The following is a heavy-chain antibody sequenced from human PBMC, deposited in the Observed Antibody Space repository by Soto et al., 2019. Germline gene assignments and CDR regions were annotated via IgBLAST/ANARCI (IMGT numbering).Heavy chain of an antibody. D-gene: IGHD3-10*01. CDR2: ISSTSSTK. Sequence: GGSLRLSCDASGFTFSIHGMTWVRHAPGKGLEWVAFISSTSSTKNYADSVKGRFTISRDNTKNSLYLQMSSLRDEDTAVYYCARRITMVRGPYYYYGMDVWGQGTTVTVSS. CDR1: GFTFSIHG. CDR3: ARRITMVRGPYYYYGMDV. V-gene: IGHV3-48*02. J-gene: IGHJ6*02.